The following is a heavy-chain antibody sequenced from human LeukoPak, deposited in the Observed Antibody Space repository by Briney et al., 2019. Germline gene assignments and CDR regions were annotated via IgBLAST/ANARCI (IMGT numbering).Heavy chain of an antibody. D-gene: IGHD2-21*02. Sequence: PGRSLRLSCAASVFTFSRYVMHWVRQAPDKGREWVAAMLPDGSELFSGDSVKGRFTISRDNSKNTVDMQIYSLTTEDTAVYFCATERGRVTAFDYWGQGTLVTVS. CDR2: MLPDGSEL. CDR3: ATERGRVTAFDY. J-gene: IGHJ4*02. CDR1: VFTFSRYV. V-gene: IGHV3-30-3*01.